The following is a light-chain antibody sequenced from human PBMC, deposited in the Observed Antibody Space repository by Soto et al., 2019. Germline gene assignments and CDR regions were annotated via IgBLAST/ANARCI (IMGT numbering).Light chain of an antibody. CDR1: QSVSSSY. CDR3: QQYGSSPIT. J-gene: IGKJ5*01. V-gene: IGKV3-20*01. CDR2: GAS. Sequence: EIVLTQSPGTLSLSPGERATLSCRASQSVSSSYLAWYQQKPGQAPRLLIYGASSRATGIPDRLSCSGSGTDFTLTISRLEPEDFAVYYCQQYGSSPITFGPGTRLEIK.